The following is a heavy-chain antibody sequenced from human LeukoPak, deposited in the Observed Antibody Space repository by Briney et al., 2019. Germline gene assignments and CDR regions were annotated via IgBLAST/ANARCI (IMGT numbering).Heavy chain of an antibody. V-gene: IGHV4-61*01. CDR3: ARDKLVGYYYGMDD. Sequence: SETLSLTCTVSGGSVSSGSYYWSWIRQPPGKGLEWIGYIYYSGSTNYNPSLKSRVTISVDTSKNQFSLKLSSVTAADTAMYYCARDKLVGYYYGMDDWGQGTTVTVSS. CDR2: IYYSGST. J-gene: IGHJ6*02. D-gene: IGHD2-2*01. CDR1: GGSVSSGSYY.